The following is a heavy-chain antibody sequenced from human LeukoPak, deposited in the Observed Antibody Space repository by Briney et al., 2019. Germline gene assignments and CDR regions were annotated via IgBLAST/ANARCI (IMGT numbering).Heavy chain of an antibody. CDR1: GFTFSGHW. CDR2: INSDGSST. Sequence: PGGSLRLSCAASGFTFSGHWMYWVRQAPGKGLVWVSRINSDGSSTSYADSVKGRFTISRDNAKNTLYLQVNSLRVEDTAVYYCASPQSGDYGALYFQHWGPGTLVTVSS. J-gene: IGHJ1*01. V-gene: IGHV3-74*01. CDR3: ASPQSGDYGALYFQH. D-gene: IGHD4-17*01.